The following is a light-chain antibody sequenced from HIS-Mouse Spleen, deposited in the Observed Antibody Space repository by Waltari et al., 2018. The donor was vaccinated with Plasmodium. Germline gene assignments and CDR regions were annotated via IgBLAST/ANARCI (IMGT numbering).Light chain of an antibody. Sequence: QSALTQPASVSGSPGQSITISCTGPSSDVGRYNLLSCYQQHPGKAPKLMIYEGSKRPSGVSNRFSGSKSGNTASLTISGLQAEDEADYYCCSYAGSSTFVFGGGTKLTVL. V-gene: IGLV2-23*03. CDR2: EGS. J-gene: IGLJ3*02. CDR3: CSYAGSSTFV. CDR1: SSDVGRYNL.